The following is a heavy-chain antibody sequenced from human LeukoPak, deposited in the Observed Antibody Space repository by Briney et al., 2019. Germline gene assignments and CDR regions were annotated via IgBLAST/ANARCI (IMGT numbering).Heavy chain of an antibody. J-gene: IGHJ4*02. CDR1: GGSISGYY. V-gene: IGHV4-59*08. CDR2: IYYSGST. Sequence: SETLSLTCTVSGGSISGYYWSWIRQPPGKGLEWIGYIYYSGSTNYNSSLKSRVTISVDTSKNQFSLKLSSVTAADTAVYYCARGYTTSSGRPDHWGQGTLVTVSS. CDR3: ARGYTTSSGRPDH. D-gene: IGHD6-6*01.